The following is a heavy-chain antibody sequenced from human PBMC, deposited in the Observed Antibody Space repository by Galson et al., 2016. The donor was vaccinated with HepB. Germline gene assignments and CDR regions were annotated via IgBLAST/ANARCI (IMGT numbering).Heavy chain of an antibody. Sequence: SLRLSCAASGFTFSSYAMTWVRQAPGKGLEWVSGLSGSGAHTYYADSVKGRFTISRDNSKNTLYLQMNSLRVEDTAVYYCAKDYVGGSYLLTQFDYCGQGTLVTVSS. D-gene: IGHD3-16*02. CDR2: LSGSGAHT. CDR3: AKDYVGGSYLLTQFDY. CDR1: GFTFSSYA. V-gene: IGHV3-23*01. J-gene: IGHJ4*02.